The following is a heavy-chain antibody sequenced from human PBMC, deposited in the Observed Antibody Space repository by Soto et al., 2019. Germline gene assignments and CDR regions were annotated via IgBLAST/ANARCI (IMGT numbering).Heavy chain of an antibody. D-gene: IGHD3-9*01. J-gene: IGHJ3*02. CDR1: GYSLTSYW. CDR2: IDPSDSYT. Sequence: PGESLKISCKGSGYSLTSYWISWVLQMPGKGLAWMGRIDPSDSYTNYSPSFQGHVTISADKSISTAYLQWSSLKASDTAMYYCASREQNYDILTGYQASGDAFDIWGQGTMVTVSS. V-gene: IGHV5-10-1*01. CDR3: ASREQNYDILTGYQASGDAFDI.